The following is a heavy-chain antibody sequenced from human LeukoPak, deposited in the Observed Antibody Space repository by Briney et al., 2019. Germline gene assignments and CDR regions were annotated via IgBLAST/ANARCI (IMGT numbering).Heavy chain of an antibody. D-gene: IGHD6-13*01. J-gene: IGHJ4*02. CDR3: AKIGYPDY. Sequence: GGSLRLSRAASGFTLTNYAMSWVRQAPGKGLEWVSTISSGGGSIYCADSVKGRFTISRDNSKNTLYLQMNSLRVEDTAVYYCAKIGYPDYWGQGTLATVSS. V-gene: IGHV3-23*01. CDR2: ISSGGGSI. CDR1: GFTLTNYA.